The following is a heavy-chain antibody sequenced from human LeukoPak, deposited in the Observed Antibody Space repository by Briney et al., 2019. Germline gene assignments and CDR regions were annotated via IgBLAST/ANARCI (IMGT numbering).Heavy chain of an antibody. D-gene: IGHD3-22*01. CDR2: IYDSGST. V-gene: IGHV4-39*01. J-gene: IGHJ4*02. CDR3: ATGGGYYQDY. Sequence: PSETLSLTCTVSGGSIRSSYYYWGWIRQPPGKGLEWIGSIYDSGSTYYNPSLKSRVTISVDTSKNQFSLKLNSVTAADTAVYYCATGGGYYQDYWGQGTLVTVSS. CDR1: GGSIRSSYYY.